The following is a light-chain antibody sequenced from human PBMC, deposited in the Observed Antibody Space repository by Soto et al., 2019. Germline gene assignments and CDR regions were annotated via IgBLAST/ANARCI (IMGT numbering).Light chain of an antibody. CDR2: DVS. J-gene: IGLJ3*02. V-gene: IGLV2-11*01. Sequence: QSVLTQPRSVSVSPGQSVTISCTGTSSDVGGYNYVSWYQQHPGKAPKLMIYDVSKRPSGVPDRFSGSKSGNTASLTISGLQAEDEADYYCSSYTSSSTLGVFGGGTKVTVL. CDR3: SSYTSSSTLGV. CDR1: SSDVGGYNY.